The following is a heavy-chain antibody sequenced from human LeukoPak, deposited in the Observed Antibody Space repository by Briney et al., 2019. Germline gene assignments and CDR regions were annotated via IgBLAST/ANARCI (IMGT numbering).Heavy chain of an antibody. J-gene: IGHJ6*02. V-gene: IGHV1-2*02. Sequence: ASVEVSCKASGYTFTGYHMHWVRQAPGQGLEWMGWINPNSGGTNYAQKFQGRVTMTRDTSISTAYMELSRLRSDDTAVYYCARDKATMGNYYYGMDVWAKGPRSPSP. CDR1: GYTFTGYH. CDR2: INPNSGGT. D-gene: IGHD5-24*01. CDR3: ARDKATMGNYYYGMDV.